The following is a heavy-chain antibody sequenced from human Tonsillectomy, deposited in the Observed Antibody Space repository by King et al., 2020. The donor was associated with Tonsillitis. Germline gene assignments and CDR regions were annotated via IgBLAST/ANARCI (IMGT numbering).Heavy chain of an antibody. Sequence: VQLVESGGGLVQPGGSLRLSCAASGFTFSSYAMNWVRQAPGKGLEWVSAISGGGGSTYYADSGKGRFTISRDNSKYTLYLQMNSLRAEDTAVYYCANAYSSSWYKYFQHWGQGTLVTVSS. CDR1: GFTFSSYA. D-gene: IGHD6-13*01. V-gene: IGHV3-23*04. CDR2: ISGGGGST. CDR3: ANAYSSSWYKYFQH. J-gene: IGHJ1*01.